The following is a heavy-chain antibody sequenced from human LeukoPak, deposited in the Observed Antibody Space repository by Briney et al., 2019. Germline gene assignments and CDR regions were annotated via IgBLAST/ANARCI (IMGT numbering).Heavy chain of an antibody. V-gene: IGHV5-51*01. CDR2: IYPDDSDT. Sequence: GESLKISCKVSGNSFTSYWIAWVRQMPGKGLEWMGIIYPDDSDTTYNPSFQGQVTISADKSISTAYLQWSSLKASDTAMYYCARRTPMVPFDYWGQGTLVTVSS. CDR1: GNSFTSYW. CDR3: ARRTPMVPFDY. D-gene: IGHD5-18*01. J-gene: IGHJ4*02.